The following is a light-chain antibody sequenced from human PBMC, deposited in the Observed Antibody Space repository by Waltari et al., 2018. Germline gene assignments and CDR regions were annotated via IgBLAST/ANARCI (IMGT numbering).Light chain of an antibody. V-gene: IGKV4-1*01. CDR2: WAS. Sequence: VLFSSNNKNYLAWYQQKPGQPPKLLIYWASTRESGVPDRFSGSGSGTDFTLTISSLQAEDVAVYYCQQYYSTPWTFGQGTKVEIK. CDR3: QQYYSTPWT. J-gene: IGKJ1*01. CDR1: VLFSSNNKNY.